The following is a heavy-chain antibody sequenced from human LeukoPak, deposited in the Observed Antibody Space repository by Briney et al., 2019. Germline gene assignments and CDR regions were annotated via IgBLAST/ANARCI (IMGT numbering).Heavy chain of an antibody. D-gene: IGHD3-10*01. V-gene: IGHV3-30*02. J-gene: IGHJ4*02. CDR3: GKGGYYGSGSYSNTPFDY. CDR2: IRDDGSNK. Sequence: GGSLRLSCAASGFVFSGYGMHWFRQAPGKGLEWVAFIRDDGSNKYYADSVKGRFTIPRDNSKNTLYLQMNSLGAEDTAVYYCGKGGYYGSGSYSNTPFDYWGQGTLVTVSS. CDR1: GFVFSGYG.